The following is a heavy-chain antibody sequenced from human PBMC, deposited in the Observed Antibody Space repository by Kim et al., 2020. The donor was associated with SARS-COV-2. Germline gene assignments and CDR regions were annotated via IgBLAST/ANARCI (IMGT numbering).Heavy chain of an antibody. D-gene: IGHD6-19*01. Sequence: GGSLRLSCAASGFTFSDYYMSWIRQAPGKGLEWVSYISSSGSTIYYADSVKGRFTISRDNAKNSLYLQMNSLRAEDTTVYYCARDRWSSGWFAFGIWGQGTMVTVSS. CDR3: ARDRWSSGWFAFGI. CDR1: GFTFSDYY. V-gene: IGHV3-11*01. J-gene: IGHJ3*02. CDR2: ISSSGSTI.